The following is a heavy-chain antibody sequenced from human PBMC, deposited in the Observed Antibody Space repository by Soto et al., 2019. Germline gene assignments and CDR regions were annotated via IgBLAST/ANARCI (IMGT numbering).Heavy chain of an antibody. CDR3: ITVGPVTTVTTCDY. V-gene: IGHV5-51*01. Sequence: GESLKISCKGSGYIFTSYWIGWVRQMPGKGLEWTGIIYPGDSDTRYSPSFQGQVTISADKSISTAYLQWSSLKASDNAMYYCITVGPVTTVTTCDYWGKGTLGTVSS. D-gene: IGHD4-17*01. CDR2: IYPGDSDT. CDR1: GYIFTSYW. J-gene: IGHJ4*02.